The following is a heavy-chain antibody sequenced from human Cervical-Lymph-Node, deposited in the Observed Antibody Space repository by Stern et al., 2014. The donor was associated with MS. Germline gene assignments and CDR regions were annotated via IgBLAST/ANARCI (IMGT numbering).Heavy chain of an antibody. V-gene: IGHV3-21*01. CDR2: ISSSSSYI. D-gene: IGHD3-22*01. J-gene: IGHJ4*02. CDR3: ARDDHYYDSSGYV. Sequence: EVQLVASGGGLVKPGGSLRLSCAASGFTFRSYSMNWVRQAPGKGLEWVSSISSSSSYIYYADSVKGRFTISRDNAKNSLYLQMNSLRAEDTAVYYCARDDHYYDSSGYVWGQGTLVTVSS. CDR1: GFTFRSYS.